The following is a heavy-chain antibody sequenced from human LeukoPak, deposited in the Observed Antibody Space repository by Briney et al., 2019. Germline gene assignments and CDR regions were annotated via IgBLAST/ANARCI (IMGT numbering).Heavy chain of an antibody. CDR1: GFTFSSYA. D-gene: IGHD6-13*01. J-gene: IGHJ4*02. Sequence: GGSLRLSCAASGFTFSSYAMHWVRQAPGKGLEWVAVISYDGSDKYYADSVKGRFTISRDNSKNTLYLQMNSLRAEDTAVYYCARGSITSSWYYFDYWGQGTPVTVSS. V-gene: IGHV3-30-3*01. CDR3: ARGSITSSWYYFDY. CDR2: ISYDGSDK.